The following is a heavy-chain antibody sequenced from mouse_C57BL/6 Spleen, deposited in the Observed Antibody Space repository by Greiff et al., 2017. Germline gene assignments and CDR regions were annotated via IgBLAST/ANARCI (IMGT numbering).Heavy chain of an antibody. V-gene: IGHV1-69*01. CDR2: IDPSDNYT. Sequence: QVQLQQPGAELVMPGASVKLSCKASGYTFTSYWMHWVKQRPGQGLEWIGEIDPSDNYTNYNQKFKGKSTLTVDKSSSTAYMQLSSLTSEDSAVYYCARKDYYGSSYFDYWGQGTTLTVSS. D-gene: IGHD1-1*01. CDR3: ARKDYYGSSYFDY. CDR1: GYTFTSYW. J-gene: IGHJ2*01.